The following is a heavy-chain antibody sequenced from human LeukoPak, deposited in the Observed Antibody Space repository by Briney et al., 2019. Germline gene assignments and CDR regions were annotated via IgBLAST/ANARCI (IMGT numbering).Heavy chain of an antibody. Sequence: SQTLSLTCAISGDSVTTNSGAWNWSRQSPSRGLEWLARTYYRSKWYYAYAASVKSRITINPDTSKNEFSLHLNSVTPEDTAAYYCARGGINYFDPWGQGTLVTVSS. CDR2: TYYRSKWYY. CDR3: ARGGINYFDP. J-gene: IGHJ5*02. CDR1: GDSVTTNSGA. V-gene: IGHV6-1*01. D-gene: IGHD4-11*01.